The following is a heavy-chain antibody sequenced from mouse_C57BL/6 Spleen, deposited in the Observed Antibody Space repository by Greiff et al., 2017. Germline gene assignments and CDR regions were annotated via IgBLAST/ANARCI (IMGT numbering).Heavy chain of an antibody. Sequence: EVQRVESGPGLVKPSQSLSLTCSVTGYSITSGYYWNWIRQFPGNKLEWMGYISYDGSNNYNPTLKNRISITRDTSKNQFFLKLNSVTTEDTATYYCAREDGLYDYAMDDWGQGTSVTVSS. D-gene: IGHD6-5*01. CDR3: AREDGLYDYAMDD. CDR1: GYSITSGYY. V-gene: IGHV3-6*01. CDR2: ISYDGSN. J-gene: IGHJ4*01.